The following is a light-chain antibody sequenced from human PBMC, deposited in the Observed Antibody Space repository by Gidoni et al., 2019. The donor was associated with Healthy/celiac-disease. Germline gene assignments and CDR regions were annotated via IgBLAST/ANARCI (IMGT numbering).Light chain of an antibody. CDR1: QSVLYSSNDKNF. V-gene: IGKV4-1*01. CDR2: WAS. J-gene: IGKJ2*01. Sequence: DIVMTQSTDSLAVSLGERATIDCKSSQSVLYSSNDKNFLAWYRQKPGQPPELLIYWASTRESGVPDRFSGSVSGTDFTLTISSLQAEDVAVYFCQQYYSYPPTFGQGTKLEIK. CDR3: QQYYSYPPT.